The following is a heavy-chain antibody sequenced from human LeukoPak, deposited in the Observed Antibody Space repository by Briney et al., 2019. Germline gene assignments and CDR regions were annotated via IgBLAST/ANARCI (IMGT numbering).Heavy chain of an antibody. V-gene: IGHV3-23*01. Sequence: GGSLRLSCAAPGFTFSSYAMTWVRQAPGKGLEWVSGISGRGSSTYFADSVKGRFTISRDNSKNTLYLQMNSLRAEDTAVYYCAKALDTAMVTRSFASDYWGQGTLVTVSS. J-gene: IGHJ4*02. CDR1: GFTFSSYA. D-gene: IGHD5-18*01. CDR2: ISGRGSST. CDR3: AKALDTAMVTRSFASDY.